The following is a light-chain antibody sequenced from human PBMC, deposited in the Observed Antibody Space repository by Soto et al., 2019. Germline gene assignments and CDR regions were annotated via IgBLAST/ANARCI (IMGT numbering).Light chain of an antibody. CDR2: EVS. CDR3: SSYTSSSTLPYV. J-gene: IGLJ1*01. V-gene: IGLV2-14*01. CDR1: GSDVCGYNY. Sequence: QSALTQPASVSGSPGQSITISCTGTGSDVCGYNYVSWYQQHPGKAPKLMIYEVSNRPSAVSNRLSGSTSGNTASLTISGLQTEDEADYYCSSYTSSSTLPYVYGTGTKVTVL.